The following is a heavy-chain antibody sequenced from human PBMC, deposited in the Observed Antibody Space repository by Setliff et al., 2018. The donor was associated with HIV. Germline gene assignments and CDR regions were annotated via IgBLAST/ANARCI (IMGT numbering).Heavy chain of an antibody. CDR3: ARDVAVASLFNY. CDR2: INPKSDGT. V-gene: IGHV1-2*04. CDR1: GYSFTDYY. Sequence: ASVKVSCKASGYSFTDYYIHWVRQAPGQGLEWMGWINPKSDGTNYAQKFQGWITMTRDTSTNTVYMELSSLRSEDTAVYYCARDVAVASLFNYWGQGTLVTVSS. J-gene: IGHJ4*02. D-gene: IGHD6-19*01.